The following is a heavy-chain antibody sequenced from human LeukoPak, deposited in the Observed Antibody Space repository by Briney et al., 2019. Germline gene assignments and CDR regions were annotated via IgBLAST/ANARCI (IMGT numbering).Heavy chain of an antibody. CDR3: TRDARFGELLDY. CDR2: INPSGST. CDR1: GGSFSGYY. Sequence: PSETLSLTCAVFGGSFSGYYWTWLRQPPGKGLEWIGEINPSGSTKYNPSLKSRVTISVDTAKNQFSLKVTSVTAADTATYYCTRDARFGELLDYWSQGTLVTVSS. V-gene: IGHV4-34*01. D-gene: IGHD3-10*01. J-gene: IGHJ4*02.